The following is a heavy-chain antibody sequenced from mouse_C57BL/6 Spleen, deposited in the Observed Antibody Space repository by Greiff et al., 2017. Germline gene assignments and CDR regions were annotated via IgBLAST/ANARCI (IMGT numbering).Heavy chain of an antibody. D-gene: IGHD2-4*01. V-gene: IGHV2-9-1*01. CDR2: IWTGGGT. J-gene: IGHJ3*01. CDR3: STYDYDNAY. Sequence: VKLVESGPGLVAPSQSLSITCTVSGFSLTSYAISWVRQPPGKGLEWLGVIWTGGGTNYNSALKSRLSISKDNSKSQVFLKMNSLQTDDTARYYCSTYDYDNAYWGQGTLVTVSA. CDR1: GFSLTSYA.